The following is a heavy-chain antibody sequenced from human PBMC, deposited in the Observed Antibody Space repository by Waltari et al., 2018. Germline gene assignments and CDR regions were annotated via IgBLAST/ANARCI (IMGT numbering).Heavy chain of an antibody. Sequence: QVQLVQSGAEVKKPGASVKVSCKASGYTFTSYDINWVRQATGQGLGWMGWMNPNSGNTGYAQKFRGRVTMTRSTSISTAYMELSSVRSEDTAVYYCARAPHGVTMLGYWGQGTLVTVSS. V-gene: IGHV1-8*01. CDR1: GYTFTSYD. CDR2: MNPNSGNT. J-gene: IGHJ4*02. D-gene: IGHD2-21*02. CDR3: ARAPHGVTMLGY.